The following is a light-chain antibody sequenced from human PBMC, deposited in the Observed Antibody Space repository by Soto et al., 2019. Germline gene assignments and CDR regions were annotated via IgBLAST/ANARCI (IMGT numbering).Light chain of an antibody. CDR3: MQALQTPPST. V-gene: IGKV2-28*01. Sequence: DIVMTQSPLSLPVTPGEPASISCRSSQSLLHSNGYNYLDWYLQKPGQSPQLLIYLGSNRASGVPDRFSSSGSCTDFTLKISRVEAEDVGVYYCMQALQTPPSTFGQGTRLEIK. J-gene: IGKJ5*01. CDR1: QSLLHSNGYNY. CDR2: LGS.